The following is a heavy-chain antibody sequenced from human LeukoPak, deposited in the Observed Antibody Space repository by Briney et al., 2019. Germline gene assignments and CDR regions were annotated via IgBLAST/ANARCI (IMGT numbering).Heavy chain of an antibody. CDR1: GGSISSYY. J-gene: IGHJ4*02. D-gene: IGHD6-13*01. V-gene: IGHV4-59*01. CDR3: ARGGAAVDY. CDR2: IYYSGST. Sequence: SETLSLTCTVSGGSISSYYWSWIRQPPGKGLEWIGYIYYSGSTNYNPSLKSRVTISVDTSKNQFSLKLSSVTAADTAVYYCARGGAAVDYWGQGTLVTVSS.